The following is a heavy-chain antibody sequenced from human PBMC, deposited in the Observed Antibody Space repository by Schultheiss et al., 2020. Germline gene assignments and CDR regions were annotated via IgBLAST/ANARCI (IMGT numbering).Heavy chain of an antibody. CDR1: GGSISSYY. V-gene: IGHV4-59*12. J-gene: IGHJ6*02. Sequence: SETLSLTCTVSGGSISSYYWNWIRQPPGKGLQWIGYIYYSGSTYYDPSLKSRVTMSVDTSKNQFSLKLSSVTAADTAVYYCARGTTVTTSRSGYYGMDVWGQGTTVTVSS. CDR3: ARGTTVTTSRSGYYGMDV. D-gene: IGHD4-17*01. CDR2: IYYSGST.